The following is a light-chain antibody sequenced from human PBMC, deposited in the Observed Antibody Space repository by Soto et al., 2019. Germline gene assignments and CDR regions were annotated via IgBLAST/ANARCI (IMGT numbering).Light chain of an antibody. CDR2: GAS. J-gene: IGKJ1*01. Sequence: DIQMTQSPSTLSASVGDRVTISCRTSQRINSYLNWYQQKPGEAPTLLIYGASSLQSGVPSRFSGSGSGTDFTLAINSLQPEDFATYYCQQSSRTPITFGQGTKVDTK. V-gene: IGKV1-39*01. CDR1: QRINSY. CDR3: QQSSRTPIT.